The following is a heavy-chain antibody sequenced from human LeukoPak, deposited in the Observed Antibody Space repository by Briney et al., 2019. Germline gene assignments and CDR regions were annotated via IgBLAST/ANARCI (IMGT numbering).Heavy chain of an antibody. J-gene: IGHJ4*02. CDR3: ARSPENIVVVPAAFDY. D-gene: IGHD2-2*01. CDR1: GFPFSSYE. V-gene: IGHV3-48*03. CDR2: ISSIGSTI. Sequence: GGSLRLSCAASGFPFSSYEMNWVRQAPGKGREWVSYISSIGSTIYYADSVKGRFTISRDNAKNSLYLQMNSLRAEDTAVYYCARSPENIVVVPAAFDYWGQGTLVTVSS.